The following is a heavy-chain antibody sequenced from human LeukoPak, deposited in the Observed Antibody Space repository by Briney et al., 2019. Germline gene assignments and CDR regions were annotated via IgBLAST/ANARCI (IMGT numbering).Heavy chain of an antibody. CDR2: TSGSGGST. CDR3: AKDLNWIYYYYGMDV. Sequence: GGSLRLSCATSAFTFSSYALNWVRQAPGQGLEWVSATSGSGGSTYYADSVKGRFTISRGTSNNVVYLQLNSLRAEDTAIYYCAKDLNWIYYYYGMDVWGQGTTVTVSS. D-gene: IGHD1-1*01. V-gene: IGHV3-23*01. J-gene: IGHJ6*02. CDR1: AFTFSSYA.